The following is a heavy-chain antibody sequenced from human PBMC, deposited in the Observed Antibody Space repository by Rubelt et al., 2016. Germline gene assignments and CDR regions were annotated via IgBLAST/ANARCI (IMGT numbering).Heavy chain of an antibody. CDR3: ARDRGVGATWGWFDP. V-gene: IGHV4-59*01. CDR2: IYYSGST. CDR1: GGSISSYY. D-gene: IGHD1-26*01. Sequence: QVQLQESGPGLVKPSETLSPTCTVSGGSISSYYWSWIRQPPGKGLEWIGYIYYSGSTNYNPSLKGRVTIAVDTSKNQFSLKLSSVTDADTAVYYCARDRGVGATWGWFDPWGQGTLVTVSS. J-gene: IGHJ5*02.